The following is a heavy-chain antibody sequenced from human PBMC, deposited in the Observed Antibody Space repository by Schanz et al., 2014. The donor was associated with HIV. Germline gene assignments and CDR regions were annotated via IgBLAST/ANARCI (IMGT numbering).Heavy chain of an antibody. J-gene: IGHJ4*02. CDR3: TREMERGGYDRFDY. CDR1: GYTFTSYG. CDR2: INPSSGTT. D-gene: IGHD5-12*01. V-gene: IGHV1-2*02. Sequence: QVRLVQSGAEVKKPGASVKVSCKASGYTFTSYGISWVRQAPGQGLEWMGWINPSSGTTGLAQKFHGRVTMTRDTSINTAYMELSGLTSDDTAMYYCTREMERGGYDRFDYWGQGTLVTVSS.